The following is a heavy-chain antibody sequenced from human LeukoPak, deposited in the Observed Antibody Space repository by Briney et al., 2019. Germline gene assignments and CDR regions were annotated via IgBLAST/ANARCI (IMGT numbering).Heavy chain of an antibody. V-gene: IGHV4-34*01. CDR3: ARNLAGHFGGFYFDD. J-gene: IGHJ4*02. D-gene: IGHD2-21*01. CDR1: GGSFSGYY. Sequence: PSETLSLTCAVYGGSFSGYYWGWIRQPPGKGLEWIGTVYYRGSTYYNPSLKSRVTISVDTSKNQFSLKLSSVTAADTAVYYCARNLAGHFGGFYFDDWGQGTLVTVSS. CDR2: VYYRGST.